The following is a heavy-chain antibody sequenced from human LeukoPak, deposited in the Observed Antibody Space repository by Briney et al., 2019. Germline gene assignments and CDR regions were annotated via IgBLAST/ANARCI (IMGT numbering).Heavy chain of an antibody. CDR3: AKGSEITMIVGHFDY. V-gene: IGHV3-23*01. Sequence: PGGSLRLSCAASGFTFSSYAMSWVRPAPGKGLEWVSAISGSGGRTYYADSVKGRFTISRDNSKNTLYLRMNNLRAEDTAVYYCAKGSEITMIVGHFDYWGQGTLVTVSS. J-gene: IGHJ4*02. D-gene: IGHD3-22*01. CDR1: GFTFSSYA. CDR2: ISGSGGRT.